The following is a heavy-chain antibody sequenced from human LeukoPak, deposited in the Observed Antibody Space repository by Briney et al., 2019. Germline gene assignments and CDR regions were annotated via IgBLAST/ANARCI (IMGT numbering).Heavy chain of an antibody. D-gene: IGHD3-3*01. J-gene: IGHJ4*02. CDR3: ARVVSTIFGVVTHFDY. V-gene: IGHV4-59*01. CDR1: GGSISSYY. CDR2: IYYSGST. Sequence: PSETLSLTCTVSGGSISSYYWSWIRQPPGKGLEWIGYIYYSGSTNYNPSLKSRVTISVDTSKNQFSLKLSSVTAAGTAVYYCARVVSTIFGVVTHFDYWGQGTLVTVSS.